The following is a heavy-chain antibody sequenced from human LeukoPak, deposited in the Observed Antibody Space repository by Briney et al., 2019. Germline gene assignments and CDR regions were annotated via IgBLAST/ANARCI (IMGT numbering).Heavy chain of an antibody. J-gene: IGHJ4*02. CDR2: ISYDGNNQ. CDR3: ARGDDSSGYLFDY. V-gene: IGHV3-30-3*01. Sequence: AGTSLRLSSAASGFTFSSYAMHWVRQAPGKGLEWVALISYDGNNQYYADSVKGRFTISRDNSMNTLYLQMNSLRAEDTALYHCARGDDSSGYLFDYWGQGTLVTVSS. CDR1: GFTFSSYA. D-gene: IGHD3-22*01.